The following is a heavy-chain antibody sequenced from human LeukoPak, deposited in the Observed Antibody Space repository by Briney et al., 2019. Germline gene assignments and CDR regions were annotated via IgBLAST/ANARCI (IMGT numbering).Heavy chain of an antibody. D-gene: IGHD6-13*01. CDR2: INPNSGGT. Sequence: GASVKVSCKASGYTFTGYYMHWVRQAPGQGLEWMGWINPNSGGTNYAQKFQGRVTMTRDMSTSTVYMELSSLRSEDTAVYYCAREVAAAGNSWFDPWGQGTLVTVSS. J-gene: IGHJ5*02. CDR1: GYTFTGYY. CDR3: AREVAAAGNSWFDP. V-gene: IGHV1-2*02.